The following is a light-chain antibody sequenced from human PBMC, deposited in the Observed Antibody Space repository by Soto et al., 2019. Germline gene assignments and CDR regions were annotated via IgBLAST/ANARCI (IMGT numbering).Light chain of an antibody. Sequence: QSALTQPPSASGSPGQSVTISCTGTSSDVGGYNYVSWYQQHPGKAPKLMISEVSKRPSGVPDRFSGSKSGNTASLTVSGLQAEDEADYYCSSFAGKNSLVFGGGTKVTVL. CDR2: EVS. CDR3: SSFAGKNSLV. CDR1: SSDVGGYNY. V-gene: IGLV2-8*01. J-gene: IGLJ2*01.